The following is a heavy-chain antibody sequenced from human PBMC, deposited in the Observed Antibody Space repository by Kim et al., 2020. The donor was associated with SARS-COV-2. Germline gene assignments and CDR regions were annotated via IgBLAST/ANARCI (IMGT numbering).Heavy chain of an antibody. D-gene: IGHD3-9*01. V-gene: IGHV4-59*01. J-gene: IGHJ5*02. CDR3: AVGIRYFDWLLYGDWFDP. CDR1: GGSISSYY. Sequence: SETLSLTCTVSGGSISSYYWSWIRQPPGKGLEWIGYIYYSGSTNYNPSLKSRVTIPVDTSKNPFSLKLSSVTAADTAVYYCAVGIRYFDWLLYGDWFDPWGQGTLVTVSS. CDR2: IYYSGST.